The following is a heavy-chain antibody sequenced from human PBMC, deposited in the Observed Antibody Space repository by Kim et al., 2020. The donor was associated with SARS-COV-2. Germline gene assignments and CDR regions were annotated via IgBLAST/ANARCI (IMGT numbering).Heavy chain of an antibody. CDR2: INPNSGGT. CDR3: ARGGAPYYYGSGLSGMDV. J-gene: IGHJ6*02. CDR1: GYTFTGYY. V-gene: IGHV1-2*05. D-gene: IGHD3-10*01. Sequence: ASVKVSCKASGYTFTGYYMHWVRQAPGQGLEWMGRINPNSGGTNYAQKFQGRVTMTRDTSISTAYMELSRLRSDDTVVYYCARGGAPYYYGSGLSGMDVWGQGTTVTVSS.